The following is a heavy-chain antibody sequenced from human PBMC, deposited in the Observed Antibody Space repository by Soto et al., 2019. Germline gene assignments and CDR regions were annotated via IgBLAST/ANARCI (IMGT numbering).Heavy chain of an antibody. J-gene: IGHJ6*02. Sequence: SVKVSCKASGGTFSSYAISWVRQAPGQGLEWMGGIIPIFGTANYAQKFQGRATITADESTSTAYMELSSLRSEDTAVYYCARDPALGFGELPSYYGMDVWGQGTTVTVSS. V-gene: IGHV1-69*13. CDR3: ARDPALGFGELPSYYGMDV. CDR2: IIPIFGTA. CDR1: GGTFSSYA. D-gene: IGHD3-10*01.